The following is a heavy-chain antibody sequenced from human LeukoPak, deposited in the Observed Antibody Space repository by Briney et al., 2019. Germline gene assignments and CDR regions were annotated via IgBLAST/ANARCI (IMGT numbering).Heavy chain of an antibody. Sequence: PGGSLRLSCAASGFTFYDYAMHWVRQAPGKGLEWVSGISWNSGSIVYADSVKGGFTISRDNAKNSLYLQMNGLRAEDTALYYCAKDIDHEWELLDWGQGTLVTVSS. D-gene: IGHD1-26*01. CDR3: AKDIDHEWELLD. J-gene: IGHJ4*02. V-gene: IGHV3-9*01. CDR2: ISWNSGSI. CDR1: GFTFYDYA.